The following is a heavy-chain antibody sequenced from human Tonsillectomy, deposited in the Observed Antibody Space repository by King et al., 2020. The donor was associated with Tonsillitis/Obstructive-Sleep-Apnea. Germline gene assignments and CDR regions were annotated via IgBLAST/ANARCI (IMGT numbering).Heavy chain of an antibody. CDR3: TSDGRSAYMDV. Sequence: VQLVESGGGLVKPGGSLRLSCAASGFTFSNAWMSWVRQAPGKGLEWVGRMKSKTDGGTTDYAAPVKGRFTISRDDSKNTLSLQMNSLKTEDTAVYYCTSDGRSAYMDVWGKGTTVTVSS. J-gene: IGHJ6*03. D-gene: IGHD6-6*01. CDR1: GFTFSNAW. CDR2: MKSKTDGGTT. V-gene: IGHV3-15*01.